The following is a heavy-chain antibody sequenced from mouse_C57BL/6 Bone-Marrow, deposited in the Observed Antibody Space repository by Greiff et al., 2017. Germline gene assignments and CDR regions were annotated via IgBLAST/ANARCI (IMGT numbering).Heavy chain of an antibody. D-gene: IGHD4-1*01. CDR3: ARSGALGRSFDY. J-gene: IGHJ2*01. Sequence: QVQLQQPGAELVKPGASVKMSCKASGYTFTSYWITWVKQRPGQGLEWIGDIYPTSGRTNYNEKFKSKAILTVDTSSNTAYMQLSSLTSEESAVFYCARSGALGRSFDYWGQGTTLTVSS. CDR1: GYTFTSYW. CDR2: IYPTSGRT. V-gene: IGHV1-55*01.